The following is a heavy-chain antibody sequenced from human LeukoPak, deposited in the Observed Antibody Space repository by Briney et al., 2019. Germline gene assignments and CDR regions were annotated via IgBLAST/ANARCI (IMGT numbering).Heavy chain of an antibody. J-gene: IGHJ6*03. CDR3: ARRHYDSSGYGAHYYYYYMDV. Sequence: SETLSLTCTVSGYSISSGYYWGWIRQPPGQGLEWIGSIYHSGSTYYNPSLKSRVTISVDTSKNQFSLKLSSVTAADTAVYYCARRHYDSSGYGAHYYYYYMDVWGKGTTVTVSS. CDR1: GYSISSGYY. V-gene: IGHV4-38-2*02. D-gene: IGHD3-22*01. CDR2: IYHSGST.